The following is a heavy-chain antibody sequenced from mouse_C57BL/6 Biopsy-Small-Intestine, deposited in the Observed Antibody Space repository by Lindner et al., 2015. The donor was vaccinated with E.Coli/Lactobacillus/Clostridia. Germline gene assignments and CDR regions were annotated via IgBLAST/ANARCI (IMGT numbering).Heavy chain of an antibody. J-gene: IGHJ2*01. CDR1: GYTFTNYW. D-gene: IGHD1-1*02. CDR2: IYPGGGFT. CDR3: ARWVANSYYFDY. V-gene: IGHV1-63*02. Sequence: VQLQESGTELVRPGTSVKMSCKAAGYTFTNYWIGWVKQRPGHGLEWIGNIYPGGGFTNYNEKFKGKATLTADTSSSTAYMQLSSLTSEDSAIYYCARWVANSYYFDYWGQGTTLTVSS.